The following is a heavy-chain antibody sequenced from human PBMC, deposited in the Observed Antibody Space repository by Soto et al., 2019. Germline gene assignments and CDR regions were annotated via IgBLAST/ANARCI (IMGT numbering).Heavy chain of an antibody. J-gene: IGHJ6*02. CDR1: GFTFSSYA. D-gene: IGHD1-26*01. V-gene: IGHV3-23*01. CDR2: ISGSGGST. CDR3: AKDEGVGKYQNYYYYGMDV. Sequence: GGSLRLSCAASGFTFSSYAMSWVRQAPGKGLEWVSAISGSGGSTYYADSVKGRFTISRDNSKNTLYLQMNSLRAEDTAVYYCAKDEGVGKYQNYYYYGMDVWGQGTTVTVSS.